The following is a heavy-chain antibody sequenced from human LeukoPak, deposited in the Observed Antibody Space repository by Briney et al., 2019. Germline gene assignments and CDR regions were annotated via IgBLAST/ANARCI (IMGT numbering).Heavy chain of an antibody. J-gene: IGHJ4*02. V-gene: IGHV3-23*01. Sequence: GRSLRLSCAASGFTITTYSANWVRQAPGKGLEWVSGIGGGGTEYYADSVKGRFIISSDSSQNLVHLQMNSLTVEDTAVYCARAQRALDYWGQGTLVTVSS. CDR3: ARAQRALDY. CDR2: IGGGGTE. CDR1: GFTITTYS. D-gene: IGHD1-1*01.